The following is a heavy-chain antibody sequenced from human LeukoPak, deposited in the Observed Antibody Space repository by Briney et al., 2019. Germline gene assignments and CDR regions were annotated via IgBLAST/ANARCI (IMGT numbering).Heavy chain of an antibody. J-gene: IGHJ6*03. V-gene: IGHV1-69*13. CDR2: IIPMFGTA. Sequence: SVKVSCKASGGTSSSYSISWVRQAPGQGLEWMGGIIPMFGTANYAQKFQGRVTITADESTSTVYMELSSLRSEDTAVYYCARGLGYCSSTSCPDDYYYYMDVWGKGTTVTVSS. D-gene: IGHD2-2*01. CDR3: ARGLGYCSSTSCPDDYYYYMDV. CDR1: GGTSSSYS.